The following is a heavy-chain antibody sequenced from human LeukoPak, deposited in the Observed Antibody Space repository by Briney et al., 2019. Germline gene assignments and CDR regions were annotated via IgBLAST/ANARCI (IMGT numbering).Heavy chain of an antibody. CDR3: ARDFDAFDI. V-gene: IGHV3-66*02. J-gene: IGHJ3*02. CDR1: GFTVSKNY. D-gene: IGHD3-3*01. CDR2: IYSGGNT. Sequence: GGSLRLSCTASGFTVSKNYMSWVRQAPGKGLEWVSVIYSGGNTYYADSVKGRFTISRDNSKNTLYLQMNSLRTEDTAVYYCARDFDAFDIWAQGTMVTVSS.